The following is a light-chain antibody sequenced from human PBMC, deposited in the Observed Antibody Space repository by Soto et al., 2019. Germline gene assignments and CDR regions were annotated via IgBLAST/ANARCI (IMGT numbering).Light chain of an antibody. V-gene: IGKV3-11*01. J-gene: IGKJ4*01. CDR3: QQYGTSAAAT. Sequence: EIVLTQSPATLSLSPGERATLSCRASQSVSSYLAWYQHKPGQAPRLLIYDASNRATGIPARFSGSGSGTDFTLTISRLEPEDSAVYFCQQYGTSAAATFGGGTKWIS. CDR1: QSVSSY. CDR2: DAS.